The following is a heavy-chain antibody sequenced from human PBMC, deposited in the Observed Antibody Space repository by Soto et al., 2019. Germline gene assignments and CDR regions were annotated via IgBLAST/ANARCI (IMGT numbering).Heavy chain of an antibody. V-gene: IGHV3-23*01. CDR2: ISASGGSI. Sequence: EVQLMESGGGLVKPGGTLRLSCVGSGFSLSDYAMSWVRQIPGKGLEWVSAISASGGSIFYADSVKGRFTISRDLRNNTLFLQMNTLKAEDTAFYFCAKDGSGTHYRFFDTWGQGALVTVSS. J-gene: IGHJ4*02. CDR1: GFSLSDYA. CDR3: AKDGSGTHYRFFDT. D-gene: IGHD3-3*01.